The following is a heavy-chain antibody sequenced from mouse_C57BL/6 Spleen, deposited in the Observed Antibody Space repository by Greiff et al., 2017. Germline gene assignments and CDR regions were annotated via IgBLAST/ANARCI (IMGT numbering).Heavy chain of an antibody. CDR3: AREGYGPFDY. CDR2: IYPGSGST. CDR1: GYTFTSYW. J-gene: IGHJ2*01. D-gene: IGHD1-1*02. V-gene: IGHV1-55*01. Sequence: VQLQQSGAELVKPGASVKMSCKASGYTFTSYWITWVKQRPGQGLEWIGDIYPGSGSTNYNEKFKSKATLTVDTPSSTAYMQLSSLTSEDSAVYYCAREGYGPFDYWGQGTTLTVSS.